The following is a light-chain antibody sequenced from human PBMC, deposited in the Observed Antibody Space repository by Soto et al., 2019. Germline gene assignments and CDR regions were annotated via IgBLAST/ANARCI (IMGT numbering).Light chain of an antibody. CDR3: QQTYGTPPWT. CDR2: AAS. CDR1: QSISTY. V-gene: IGKV1-39*01. J-gene: IGKJ1*01. Sequence: DIQMTQSPSSLSASVGDRVTITCRAGQSISTYLNWYQQKPGKAPKLLIYAASSLQSGVPSRFSGSGSGTDFTLTISSLQPEDFATYFCQQTYGTPPWTFGQGTKVDIK.